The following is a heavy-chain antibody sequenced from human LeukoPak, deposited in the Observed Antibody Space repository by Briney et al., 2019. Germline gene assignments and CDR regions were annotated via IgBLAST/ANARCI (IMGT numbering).Heavy chain of an antibody. D-gene: IGHD6-19*01. Sequence: SETLSLTCTVSGNSISSGDNYWSWIRQPAGKGLEWIGRIYTSGSTNYNPSLKSRVTISGDTSKNQFSLRLSSVTAADTAVYYCARDRGGSSGWYHGYYFDYWGQGTLVTVSS. CDR1: GNSISSGDNY. CDR3: ARDRGGSSGWYHGYYFDY. V-gene: IGHV4-61*02. J-gene: IGHJ4*02. CDR2: IYTSGST.